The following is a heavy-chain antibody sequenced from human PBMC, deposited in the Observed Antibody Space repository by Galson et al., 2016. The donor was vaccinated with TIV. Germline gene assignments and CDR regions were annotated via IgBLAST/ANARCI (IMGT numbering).Heavy chain of an antibody. D-gene: IGHD2-2*01. J-gene: IGHJ4*02. V-gene: IGHV3-30-3*01. CDR1: GFTFNSYD. CDR2: ISYDGSNK. CDR3: ARVFLSYQVDY. Sequence: LRLSCAASGFTFNSYDMHWVRQPLGKGLEWVAVISYDGSNKYYADSVKGRFTVSRDKSKNTLFLQLDSLRTEDTAVYYCARVFLSYQVDYWGQGTLVTVSS.